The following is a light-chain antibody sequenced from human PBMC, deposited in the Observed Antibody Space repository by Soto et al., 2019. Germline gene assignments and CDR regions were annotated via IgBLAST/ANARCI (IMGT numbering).Light chain of an antibody. J-gene: IGKJ5*01. CDR2: GAS. CDR1: QNIGNK. Sequence: IVMTQSPGALSLSPGERATLSCMASQNIGNKVGWYQQKPGQAPRLLIYGASTRATGIPVRFSGSGSGTEFTLTITSLQSEDFAVYYCQQYNNWPITFGQGTRLEIK. V-gene: IGKV3-15*01. CDR3: QQYNNWPIT.